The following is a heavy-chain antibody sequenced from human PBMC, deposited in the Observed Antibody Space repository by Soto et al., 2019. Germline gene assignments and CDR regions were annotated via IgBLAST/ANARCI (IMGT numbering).Heavy chain of an antibody. CDR3: ARVGVVPAAIDAFDI. D-gene: IGHD2-2*01. V-gene: IGHV4-34*01. CDR1: GGSFSGYY. Sequence: SETLSLTCAVYGGSFSGYYWSWIRQPPGKGLEWIGEINHSGSTNYNPSLKSRVTISVDTSKNQFSLKLSSVTAADTAVYYCARVGVVPAAIDAFDIWGQGTMVTVSS. CDR2: INHSGST. J-gene: IGHJ3*02.